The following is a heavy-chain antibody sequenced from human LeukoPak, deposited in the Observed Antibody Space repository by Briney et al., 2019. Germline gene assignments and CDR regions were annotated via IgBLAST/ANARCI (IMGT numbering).Heavy chain of an antibody. J-gene: IGHJ4*02. D-gene: IGHD5-18*01. CDR1: GFTFNTHE. Sequence: GGSLRLSCAASGFTFNTHEMNWVRQAPGKGLEWVSYITGSGSAIYYADSVKGRFTISRDNAKNSLYLQMNSLRAEDTAVYYCARVSSTRYNFDYWGQGALVTVSS. V-gene: IGHV3-48*03. CDR2: ITGSGSAI. CDR3: ARVSSTRYNFDY.